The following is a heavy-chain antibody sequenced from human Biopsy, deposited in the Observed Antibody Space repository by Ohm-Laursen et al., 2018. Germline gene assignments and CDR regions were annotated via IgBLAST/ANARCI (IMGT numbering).Heavy chain of an antibody. CDR1: GGSFSGYY. Sequence: TLSLTCAVYGGSFSGYYWSWIRQPPGKGLEWIGEMNHGGSTNYNSSLKSRVTISVDTSKNQFSLKLNSVTATDTAVYFCGNEVYGRDYWGLGARVTVSS. J-gene: IGHJ4*02. CDR2: MNHGGST. D-gene: IGHD4-17*01. V-gene: IGHV4-34*01. CDR3: GNEVYGRDY.